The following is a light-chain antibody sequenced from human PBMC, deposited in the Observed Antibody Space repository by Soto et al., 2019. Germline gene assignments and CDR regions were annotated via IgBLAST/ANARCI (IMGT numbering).Light chain of an antibody. Sequence: QSALTQPASVSGSPGQSITISCTGTSSDVGGYNYVSWYQQHPGKVPQLMIYQVTKRPSGVPDRFSASKSDTTASLTISGLQAEDEGDYYCMSYAGRNRFVFGTGTKVTVL. V-gene: IGLV2-8*01. CDR3: MSYAGRNRFV. CDR2: QVT. CDR1: SSDVGGYNY. J-gene: IGLJ1*01.